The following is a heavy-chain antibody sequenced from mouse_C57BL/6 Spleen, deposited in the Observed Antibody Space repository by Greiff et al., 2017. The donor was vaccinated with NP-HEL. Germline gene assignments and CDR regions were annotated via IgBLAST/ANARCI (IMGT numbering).Heavy chain of an antibody. D-gene: IGHD2-2*01. Sequence: DVHLVESGGDLVKPGGSLKLSCAASGFTFSSYGMSWVRQTPDKRLEWVATISSGGSYTYYPDSVKGRFTISRDNAKNTLYLQMSSLKSEDTAMYYCARGEGYDGGYAMDYWGQGTSVTVSS. CDR3: ARGEGYDGGYAMDY. CDR2: ISSGGSYT. CDR1: GFTFSSYG. V-gene: IGHV5-6*01. J-gene: IGHJ4*01.